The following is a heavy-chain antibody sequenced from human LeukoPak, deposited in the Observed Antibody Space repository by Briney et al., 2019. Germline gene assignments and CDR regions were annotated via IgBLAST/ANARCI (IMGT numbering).Heavy chain of an antibody. J-gene: IGHJ4*02. CDR3: AKDQYSSGWYGDY. CDR1: GFTFRSYA. Sequence: GGSLRLSCAASGFTFRSYAMSWVRQAPGKGLEWVSAISGSGGSTYYADSVKGRFTISRDNSKNTLYLQMNSLRAEDTAVYYCAKDQYSSGWYGDYWGQGTLVTVSS. D-gene: IGHD6-19*01. V-gene: IGHV3-23*01. CDR2: ISGSGGST.